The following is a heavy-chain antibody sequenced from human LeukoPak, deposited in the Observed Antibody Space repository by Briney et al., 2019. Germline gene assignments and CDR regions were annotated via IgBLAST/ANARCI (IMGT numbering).Heavy chain of an antibody. Sequence: GGSLRLSRAASGFTFSNAWMSWVRQAPGKGLEWVGRIKSKTDGGTTDYAAPVKGRFTISRDDSKNTLYLQMNSLKTEDTAVYYCTTVYYGSGSYYFYYYMDVWGKGTTVTVSS. V-gene: IGHV3-15*01. CDR3: TTVYYGSGSYYFYYYMDV. CDR2: IKSKTDGGTT. D-gene: IGHD3-10*01. CDR1: GFTFSNAW. J-gene: IGHJ6*03.